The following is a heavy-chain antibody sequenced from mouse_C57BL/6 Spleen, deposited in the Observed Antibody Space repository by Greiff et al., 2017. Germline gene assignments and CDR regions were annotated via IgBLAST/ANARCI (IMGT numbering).Heavy chain of an antibody. D-gene: IGHD2-3*01. J-gene: IGHJ1*03. CDR1: GYTFTSYT. CDR3: ARGDGYYGYFDD. Sequence: QVQLQQSGAELARPGASVKMSCKASGYTFTSYTMHWVKQRPGQGLEWIGYINPSSGYTKYNQKFKDKATLTADKSSSTAYMQLSSLTSEDSAVYYCARGDGYYGYFDDWGTGTTVTVSS. V-gene: IGHV1-4*01. CDR2: INPSSGYT.